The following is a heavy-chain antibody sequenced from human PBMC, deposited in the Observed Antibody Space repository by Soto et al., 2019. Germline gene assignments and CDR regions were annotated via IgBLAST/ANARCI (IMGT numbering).Heavy chain of an antibody. V-gene: IGHV3-23*01. J-gene: IGHJ4*02. D-gene: IGHD6-19*01. CDR2: VSGSGGDT. CDR3: AKEVFRPHSSGLPNDPNYFDC. Sequence: EVLLLESGGGLVLPGGSLRLSCAASGFSFSTYAMTWVRQAPGKGLEWVSGVSGSGGDTKYADSVKGRFTISRDNSKNTPCLQMNSPGAADTAIYYCAKEVFRPHSSGLPNDPNYFDCWGQGTLVTVSS. CDR1: GFSFSTYA.